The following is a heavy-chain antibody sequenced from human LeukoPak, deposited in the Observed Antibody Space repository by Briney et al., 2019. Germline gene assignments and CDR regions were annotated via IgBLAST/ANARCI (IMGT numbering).Heavy chain of an antibody. Sequence: GGSLRLSCAASGFTFSSNWMSWVRQAPGKGLEWVAFIRYDGSNKYFADSVKGRFTISRDSSKNTLYLQMNSLRAEDTAVYYCAKDRGFGEPTGWFDPWGQGTLVTVSS. CDR3: AKDRGFGEPTGWFDP. J-gene: IGHJ5*02. CDR2: IRYDGSNK. CDR1: GFTFSSNW. V-gene: IGHV3-30*02. D-gene: IGHD3-10*01.